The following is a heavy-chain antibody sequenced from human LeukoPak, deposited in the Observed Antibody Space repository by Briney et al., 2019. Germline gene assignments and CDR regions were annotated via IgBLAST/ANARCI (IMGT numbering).Heavy chain of an antibody. CDR1: GLAFRVHY. J-gene: IGHJ6*02. Sequence: KPAGSLTLSCAASGLAFRVHYMSWIRQAERQGIDRVSYISSSSSYTNYADSVKGRFTISRDNAKNSLYLQMNSLRAEDTAVYYCARDLDCSGGSCYPYYGMDVWGQGTTVTVSS. CDR2: ISSSSSYT. D-gene: IGHD2-15*01. CDR3: ARDLDCSGGSCYPYYGMDV. V-gene: IGHV3-11*05.